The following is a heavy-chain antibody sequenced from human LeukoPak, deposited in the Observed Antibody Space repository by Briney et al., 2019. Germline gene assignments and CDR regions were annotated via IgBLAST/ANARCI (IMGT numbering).Heavy chain of an antibody. V-gene: IGHV3-7*01. CDR2: IKQDGSEK. D-gene: IGHD1-26*01. Sequence: GGSLRLSCAASEFTFSSYWMSWVRQAPGKGLEWVANIKQDGSEKHYVASVKGRFTISRDNAKNSLYLQMNSLRAEDTAVYYCARYFNSGPADFWGQGTLVTVSS. CDR1: EFTFSSYW. CDR3: ARYFNSGPADF. J-gene: IGHJ4*02.